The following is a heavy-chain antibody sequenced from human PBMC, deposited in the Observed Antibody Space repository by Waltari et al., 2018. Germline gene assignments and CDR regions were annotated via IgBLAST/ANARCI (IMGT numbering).Heavy chain of an antibody. D-gene: IGHD1-26*01. V-gene: IGHV4-39*07. Sequence: QLQLQESGPGLVKPSETLSLTCTVSGGSISSSSYYWGWIRQPPGKGLEWIGSIYYSGSTYYNPSRKSRVTISVDTSKNQFSLKLSSVTAADTAVYYCARDRGSYAFDYWGQGTLVTVSS. CDR3: ARDRGSYAFDY. J-gene: IGHJ4*02. CDR1: GGSISSSSYY. CDR2: IYYSGST.